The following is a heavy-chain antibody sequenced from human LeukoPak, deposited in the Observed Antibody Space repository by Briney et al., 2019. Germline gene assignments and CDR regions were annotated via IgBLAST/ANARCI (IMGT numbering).Heavy chain of an antibody. Sequence: GGSLRLSCAASGFTVSSNYMSWVRQAPGKGLEWVSVIYSGGSTYYADSVKGRFTIPRDNSKNTLYLQMNSLRAEDTAVYYCARTRYYYYGMDVWGQGTTVTVSS. D-gene: IGHD6-6*01. CDR1: GFTVSSNY. V-gene: IGHV3-66*01. CDR3: ARTRYYYYGMDV. J-gene: IGHJ6*02. CDR2: IYSGGST.